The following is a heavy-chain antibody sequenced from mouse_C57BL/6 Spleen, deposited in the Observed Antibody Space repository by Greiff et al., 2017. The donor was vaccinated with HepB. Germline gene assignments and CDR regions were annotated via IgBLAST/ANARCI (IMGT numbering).Heavy chain of an antibody. V-gene: IGHV1-7*01. J-gene: IGHJ2*01. CDR3: ARDYYGSSEEDYFDY. Sequence: VQGVESGAELAKPGASVKLSCKASGYTFTSYWMHWVKQRPGQGLEWIGYINPSSGYTKYNQKFKDKATLTADKSSSTAYMQLSSLTYEDSAVYYCARDYYGSSEEDYFDYWGQGTTLTVSS. D-gene: IGHD1-1*01. CDR1: GYTFTSYW. CDR2: INPSSGYT.